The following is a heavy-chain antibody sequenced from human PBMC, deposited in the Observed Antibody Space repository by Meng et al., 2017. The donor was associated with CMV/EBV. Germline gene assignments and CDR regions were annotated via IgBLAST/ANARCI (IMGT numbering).Heavy chain of an antibody. CDR1: GGSISSYY. D-gene: IGHD3-10*01. Sequence: SETLSLTCTVSGGSISSYYWSWIRQPPGKGLEWIGYIYYSGSTNYNPSLKSRVTISVDTSKNQFSLKRSSVTAADTAVYYCARGAPPTPRYGSGSYFNVPLYYYYGMDVWGQGTTVTVSS. J-gene: IGHJ6*02. CDR3: ARGAPPTPRYGSGSYFNVPLYYYYGMDV. CDR2: IYYSGST. V-gene: IGHV4-59*01.